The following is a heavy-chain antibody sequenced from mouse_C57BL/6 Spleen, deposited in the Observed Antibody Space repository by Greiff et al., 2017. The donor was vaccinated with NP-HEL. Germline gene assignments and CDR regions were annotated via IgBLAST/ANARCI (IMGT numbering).Heavy chain of an antibody. CDR2: IYPGDGDT. V-gene: IGHV1-80*01. CDR3: ARGILWPYYAMDY. CDR1: GYAFSSYW. D-gene: IGHD1-1*02. Sequence: VMLVESGAELVKPGASVKISCKASGYAFSSYWMNWVKQRPGKGLEWIGQIYPGDGDTNYIGKFKGKATLTADKSSSTAYMQLSSLTSEDSAVYFCARGILWPYYAMDYWGQGTSVTVSS. J-gene: IGHJ4*01.